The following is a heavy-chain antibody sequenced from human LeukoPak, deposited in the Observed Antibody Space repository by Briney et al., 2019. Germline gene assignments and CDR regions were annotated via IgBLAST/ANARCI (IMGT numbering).Heavy chain of an antibody. V-gene: IGHV3-48*04. J-gene: IGHJ3*02. CDR3: AREWGGTTVTIPII. Sequence: GGSLRLSCAASGFTFSSYSMNWVRQAPGKGLEWVSYISSSSSTIYYADSVKGRFTISRDNAKNSLYLQMNSLRAEDTAVYYCAREWGGTTVTIPIIWGQGTMVTVSS. CDR2: ISSSSSTI. D-gene: IGHD4-17*01. CDR1: GFTFSSYS.